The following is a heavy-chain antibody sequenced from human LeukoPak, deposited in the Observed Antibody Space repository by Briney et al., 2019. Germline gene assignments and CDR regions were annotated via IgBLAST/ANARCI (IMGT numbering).Heavy chain of an antibody. V-gene: IGHV1-2*02. J-gene: IGHJ5*02. CDR2: INPNSGGT. Sequence: ASVKVSCKASGYTFTGYYMHWVRQAPGQGLEWMGWINPNSGGTNYAQKFQGRVTMTRDTSISTAYMELSRLRSDDTAVYYCARESRSVLWFGELVFDPWGQGTLVTASS. CDR1: GYTFTGYY. D-gene: IGHD3-10*01. CDR3: ARESRSVLWFGELVFDP.